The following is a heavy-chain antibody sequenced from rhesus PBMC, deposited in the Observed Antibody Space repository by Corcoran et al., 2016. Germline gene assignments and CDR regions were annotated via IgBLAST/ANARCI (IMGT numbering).Heavy chain of an antibody. V-gene: IGHV3-7*01. D-gene: IGHD5-36*01. Sequence: EVQLVESGGGLVQPGGSLRLSCAASGFPFCAYAIHWVRQAPGKGLERVSSISNTGKAIYYADSVKGRFTVSRDNAKNSLSLQMNSLRAEDTAVYYCTRDDGRYSYGLTNFFDYWGQGVLVTVSS. CDR1: GFPFCAYA. J-gene: IGHJ4*01. CDR2: ISNTGKAI. CDR3: TRDDGRYSYGLTNFFDY.